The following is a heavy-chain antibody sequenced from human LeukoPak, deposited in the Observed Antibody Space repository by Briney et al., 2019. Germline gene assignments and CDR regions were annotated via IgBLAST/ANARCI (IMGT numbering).Heavy chain of an antibody. V-gene: IGHV3-48*04. D-gene: IGHD6-19*01. CDR1: GFTFSSYS. CDR3: ARGIHSSGWYPGY. CDR2: ISSSSSTI. J-gene: IGHJ4*02. Sequence: GGSLRLSCAASGFTFSSYSMNWVRQAPGKGLGWVSYISSSSSTIYYADSVKGRFTISRDNAKNSLYLQMNSLRAEDTAVYYCARGIHSSGWYPGYWGQGTLVTVSS.